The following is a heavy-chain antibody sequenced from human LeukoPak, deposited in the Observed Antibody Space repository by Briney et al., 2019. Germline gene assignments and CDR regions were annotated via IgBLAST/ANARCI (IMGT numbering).Heavy chain of an antibody. V-gene: IGHV1-2*02. J-gene: IGHJ5*02. Sequence: ASVKVSCKASGYTFSDYYMHWVRQAPGQGLEWMGWIDPHSGGTNYAQKFQGRVTMTRDTSISTAYMELSRLRSDDTAVYYCARPSSQIAADSWFDPWGQGTLVTVSS. CDR1: GYTFSDYY. CDR2: IDPHSGGT. D-gene: IGHD6-13*01. CDR3: ARPSSQIAADSWFDP.